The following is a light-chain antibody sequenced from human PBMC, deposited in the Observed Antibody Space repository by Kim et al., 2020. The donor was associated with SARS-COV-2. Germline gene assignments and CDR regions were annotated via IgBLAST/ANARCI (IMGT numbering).Light chain of an antibody. Sequence: PGKTARITCGGNNIGSKSVHWYQQKPGQAPVLVVYDESDRPSGIPERFSGSNSGNTATLTISRVEAGDEADYYCQVWDSSSDHVVFGGGTQLTVL. CDR2: DES. CDR1: NIGSKS. J-gene: IGLJ2*01. CDR3: QVWDSSSDHVV. V-gene: IGLV3-21*03.